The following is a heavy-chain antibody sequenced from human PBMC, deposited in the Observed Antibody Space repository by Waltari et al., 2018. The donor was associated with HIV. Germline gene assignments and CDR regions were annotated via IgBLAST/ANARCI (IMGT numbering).Heavy chain of an antibody. CDR2: IKDDGSEK. Sequence: EVQLMESGGGLVQSGGSLRLPCAASGFTFTNYWMSWVRQTPGKGLEWVAYIKDDGSEKYYMGSVKGRFTISRDNAKNSMFFQMNSLRAEDTAVYYCARIGTFPHNYAIDFWGQGTTVTVSS. D-gene: IGHD1-26*01. V-gene: IGHV3-7*01. CDR1: GFTFTNYW. J-gene: IGHJ6*02. CDR3: ARIGTFPHNYAIDF.